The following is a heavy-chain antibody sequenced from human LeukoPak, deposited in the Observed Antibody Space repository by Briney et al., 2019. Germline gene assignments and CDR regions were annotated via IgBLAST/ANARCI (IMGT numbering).Heavy chain of an antibody. CDR3: ARDGDYGRLGY. D-gene: IGHD4-17*01. CDR1: GFTFSSYA. J-gene: IGHJ4*02. CDR2: ISGSGGST. V-gene: IGHV3-23*01. Sequence: GGSLRLSCAASGFTFSSYAMSWVRQAPGKGLEWVSAISGSGGSTHYADSVKGRFTISRDNSKNTLYLQMNSLRAEDTAVYYCARDGDYGRLGYWGQGTLVTVSS.